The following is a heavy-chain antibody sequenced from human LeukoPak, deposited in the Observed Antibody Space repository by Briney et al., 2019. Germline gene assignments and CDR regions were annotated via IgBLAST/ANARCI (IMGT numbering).Heavy chain of an antibody. J-gene: IGHJ4*02. D-gene: IGHD1-26*01. V-gene: IGHV4-39*01. CDR2: IYYSGST. Sequence: SETLSLTCTVPGGSISSSSYYWGWIRQPPGKGLEWIGSIYYSGSTYYSPSLKSRVTISVDTSKNQFSLKLSSVTAADTAVYYCARHARAEVYSGSYSGSANFDYWGQGTLVTVSS. CDR1: GGSISSSSYY. CDR3: ARHARAEVYSGSYSGSANFDY.